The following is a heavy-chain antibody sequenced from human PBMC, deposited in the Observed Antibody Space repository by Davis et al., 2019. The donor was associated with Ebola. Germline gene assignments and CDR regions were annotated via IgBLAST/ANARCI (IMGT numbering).Heavy chain of an antibody. Sequence: SVKVSCKASGGTFSSYAISWVRQAPGQGLEWMGGIIPIFGTANYAQKFQGRVTITADESTSTAYMELSSLRSEDTAVYYCARTSVMYQLLCIFDYWGQGTLVTVSS. CDR3: ARTSVMYQLLCIFDY. CDR1: GGTFSSYA. V-gene: IGHV1-69*13. J-gene: IGHJ4*02. CDR2: IIPIFGTA. D-gene: IGHD2-2*01.